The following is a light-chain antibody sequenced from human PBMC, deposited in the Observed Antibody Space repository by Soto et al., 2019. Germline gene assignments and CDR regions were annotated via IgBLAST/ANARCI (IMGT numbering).Light chain of an antibody. V-gene: IGLV2-23*02. CDR2: EVS. J-gene: IGLJ1*01. Sequence: QSALTQPASVSGSPGQSITISCTGTSSVVGSYNLVSWYQQHPGKAPKLMIYEVSKRPSGVSNRFSGSKSGNTASLTISGLQAEDEADYYCCSYAGSSLYVFXTGTKVTVL. CDR3: CSYAGSSLYV. CDR1: SSVVGSYNL.